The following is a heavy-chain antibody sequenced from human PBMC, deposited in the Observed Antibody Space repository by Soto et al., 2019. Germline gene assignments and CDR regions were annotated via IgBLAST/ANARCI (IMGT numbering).Heavy chain of an antibody. CDR3: AKIGVPDYFDY. J-gene: IGHJ4*02. CDR1: GASISGGNW. V-gene: IGHV4-4*02. Sequence: SETLSLTCAVSGASISGGNWWGWVRQPPEKGLEWIGEIWHSGSTNYNPSLRSRVTISVDKSKNQFSLKLSSVTAADTAVYYCAKIGVPDYFDYWGLGSLVTVSS. CDR2: IWHSGST.